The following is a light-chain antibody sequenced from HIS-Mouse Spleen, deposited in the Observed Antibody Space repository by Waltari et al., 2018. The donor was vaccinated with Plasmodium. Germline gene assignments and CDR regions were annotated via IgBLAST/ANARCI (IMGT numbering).Light chain of an antibody. Sequence: SYELTQPLSVSVALGQTARITCGGNNIGSNNVHWYQQKPDQAPVLVIYRDSNRPSGIPERFSGSNSGNTATLTISRAQAGDEADYYCQVWDSSTVFGGGTKLTVL. CDR1: NIGSNN. CDR3: QVWDSSTV. V-gene: IGLV3-9*01. J-gene: IGLJ3*02. CDR2: RDS.